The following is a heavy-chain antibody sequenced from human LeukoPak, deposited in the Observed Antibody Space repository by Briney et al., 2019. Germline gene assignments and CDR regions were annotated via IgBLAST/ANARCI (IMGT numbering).Heavy chain of an antibody. Sequence: GGSLRLSCATSGFTFNSYSLNWVRQAPGKGLEWVSYISTSSSRIYYVDSVKGRFTISRDNAKTSLYLQMNSLRDEDTAVYYCARQLWPLFDYWGQGTLVAVSS. CDR2: ISTSSSRI. CDR3: ARQLWPLFDY. J-gene: IGHJ4*02. V-gene: IGHV3-48*02. CDR1: GFTFNSYS. D-gene: IGHD5-18*01.